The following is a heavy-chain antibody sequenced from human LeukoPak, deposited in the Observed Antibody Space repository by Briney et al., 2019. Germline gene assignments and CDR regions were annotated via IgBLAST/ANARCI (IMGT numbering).Heavy chain of an antibody. D-gene: IGHD3-16*01. Sequence: PGGSLRLSCAASGFTFSSYWMSWVRQAPGKGLEWVANIKQDGSEKYYVDSVKGRFTISRDNAKNSLYLQMNSLRAEDTAVYYCAKLGGQELHNYYVAVCGKGTTVAVSS. V-gene: IGHV3-7*01. CDR2: IKQDGSEK. J-gene: IGHJ6*03. CDR3: AKLGGQELHNYYVAV. CDR1: GFTFSSYW.